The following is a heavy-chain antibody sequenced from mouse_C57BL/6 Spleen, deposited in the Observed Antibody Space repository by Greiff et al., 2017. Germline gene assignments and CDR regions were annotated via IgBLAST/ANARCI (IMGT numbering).Heavy chain of an antibody. Sequence: EVHLVESEGGLVQPGSSMKLSCTASGFTFSDYYMAWVRQVPEKGLEWVANINYDGSSTYYLDSLKSRFIISRDNAKNILYLQMSSLKSEDTATYYCARDPVYTPFDYWGQGTTLTVSS. D-gene: IGHD2-1*01. J-gene: IGHJ2*01. V-gene: IGHV5-16*01. CDR2: INYDGSST. CDR1: GFTFSDYY. CDR3: ARDPVYTPFDY.